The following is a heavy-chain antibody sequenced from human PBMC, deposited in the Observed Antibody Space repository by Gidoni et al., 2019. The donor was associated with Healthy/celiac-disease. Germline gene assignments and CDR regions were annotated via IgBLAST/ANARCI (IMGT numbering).Heavy chain of an antibody. Sequence: QVQLQESAPGLAKPSETLSLPCPVSGGSISSYSWSWIRQPPGKGLEWIGYIYYSGSTNYNPTLKSRVTISGDTSKNQFSLKVSSVTAADAAVYYCARDISLGSGSYAFDIWGQGTMVTVSS. CDR1: GGSISSYS. CDR2: IYYSGST. D-gene: IGHD1-26*01. CDR3: ARDISLGSGSYAFDI. V-gene: IGHV4-59*01. J-gene: IGHJ3*02.